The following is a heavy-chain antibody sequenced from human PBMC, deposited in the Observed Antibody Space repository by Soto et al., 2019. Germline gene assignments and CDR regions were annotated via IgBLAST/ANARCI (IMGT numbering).Heavy chain of an antibody. CDR1: GGSISSGGYS. J-gene: IGHJ5*02. CDR3: ARSFYP. CDR2: IYHNGST. V-gene: IGHV4-30-2*02. Sequence: SETLSLTCAVSGGSISSGGYSWSWIRQPPGKGLEWIGHIYHNGSTHYNPSLTSRVTISVDMSKNRLSLTLTSVTAADTAVYYCARSFYPWGQGTLVTVSS.